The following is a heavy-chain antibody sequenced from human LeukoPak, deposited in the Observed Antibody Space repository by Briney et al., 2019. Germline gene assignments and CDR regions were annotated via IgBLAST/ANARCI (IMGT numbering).Heavy chain of an antibody. Sequence: GGSLRLSCTASGFTFGDYTMSWFRQAPGKGLEWVGFIRSKAYGGTTEYAASVRGRFTVSRDDSKSIAYLQMNSLKTEGTAVYYCTRDPSYYYDSSGYYFDWGQGTLVTVSS. CDR2: IRSKAYGGTT. CDR1: GFTFGDYT. D-gene: IGHD3-22*01. V-gene: IGHV3-49*03. J-gene: IGHJ4*02. CDR3: TRDPSYYYDSSGYYFD.